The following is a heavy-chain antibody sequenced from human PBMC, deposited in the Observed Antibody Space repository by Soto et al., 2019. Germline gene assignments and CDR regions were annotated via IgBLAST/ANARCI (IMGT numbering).Heavy chain of an antibody. D-gene: IGHD3-10*01. Sequence: GASVKVSCKASGYTFPSYGISWVRQAPAQGLEWVGWISAYNGNTNYAQKLQGRVTMTTDTSTSTAYMELRSLRSDGTAGYYCARDRGVLVQWFGGSIGDSEVMDVWGQGTRVTVSS. CDR1: GYTFPSYG. V-gene: IGHV1-18*04. CDR3: ARDRGVLVQWFGGSIGDSEVMDV. J-gene: IGHJ6*02. CDR2: ISAYNGNT.